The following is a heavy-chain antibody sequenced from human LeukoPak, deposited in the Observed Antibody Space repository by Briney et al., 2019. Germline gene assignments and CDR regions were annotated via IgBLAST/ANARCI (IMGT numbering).Heavy chain of an antibody. CDR3: ARFITGVVPAAIPAAFDYYYYGMDV. J-gene: IGHJ6*02. CDR1: GGSISSSSYY. V-gene: IGHV4-39*01. CDR2: IYYSGST. Sequence: SETLSLTCTVSGGSISSSSYYWGWIRQPPGKGLEWIGSIYYSGSTYYNPSLKSRVTISVDTSKNQLSLKLSSVTAADTAVYYCARFITGVVPAAIPAAFDYYYYGMDVWGQGTTVTVSS. D-gene: IGHD2-2*01.